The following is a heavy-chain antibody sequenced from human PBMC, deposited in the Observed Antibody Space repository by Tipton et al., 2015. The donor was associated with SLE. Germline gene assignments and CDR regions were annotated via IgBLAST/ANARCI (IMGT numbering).Heavy chain of an antibody. Sequence: TLSLTCSVSGASIRSGGYYWTWIRQHPGQGLEWIGKIYYSGTTYYNPSLKSRVTISVETSKNLFSLNLSSVTAADTAVYYCARDTGAAAVHWYFDLWGRGTLVTVSS. D-gene: IGHD6-13*01. CDR1: GASIRSGGYY. J-gene: IGHJ2*01. CDR2: IYYSGTT. V-gene: IGHV4-31*03. CDR3: ARDTGAAAVHWYFDL.